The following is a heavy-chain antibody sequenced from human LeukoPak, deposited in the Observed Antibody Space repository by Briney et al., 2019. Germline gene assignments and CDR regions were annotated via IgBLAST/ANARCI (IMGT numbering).Heavy chain of an antibody. CDR2: ISGSGDST. Sequence: GGSLRLPCAASGLTFSNYAMRWVRQAPGKGLEWVSGISGSGDSTFYADSVKGRFIISRDNSKHTLYLKMKSLRAGDTAVYCCARRSGIAVAGAFDYWGQGTMVTVSS. D-gene: IGHD6-19*01. J-gene: IGHJ4*02. V-gene: IGHV3-23*01. CDR3: ARRSGIAVAGAFDY. CDR1: GLTFSNYA.